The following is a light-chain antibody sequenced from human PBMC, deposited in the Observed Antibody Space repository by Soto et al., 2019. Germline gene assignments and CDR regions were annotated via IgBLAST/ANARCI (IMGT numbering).Light chain of an antibody. V-gene: IGKV1-5*03. J-gene: IGKJ1*01. Sequence: DIQMTQSPSTLSSSVGDRVTITCRASQSISSWLAWYKQKPGKAPKLLIYKASSLESGVPSRFSGSGSGTEFTLTISSLQPDDFETYYCQQYNSYSRTFGQGTKVDI. CDR1: QSISSW. CDR2: KAS. CDR3: QQYNSYSRT.